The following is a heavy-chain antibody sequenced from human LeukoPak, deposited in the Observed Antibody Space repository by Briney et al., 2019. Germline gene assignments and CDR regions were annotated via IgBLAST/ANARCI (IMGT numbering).Heavy chain of an antibody. CDR3: ARVGADTAMVKAFFDY. CDR1: GYSISSGYY. V-gene: IGHV4-38-2*02. D-gene: IGHD5-18*01. Sequence: SETLSLTCTVSGYSISSGYYWGWIRQPPGKGLAWIGSIYHSGSTYYNPSLKSRVTISVDTSKNQFSLKLSSVTAADTAVYYCARVGADTAMVKAFFDYWGQGTLVTVSS. CDR2: IYHSGST. J-gene: IGHJ4*02.